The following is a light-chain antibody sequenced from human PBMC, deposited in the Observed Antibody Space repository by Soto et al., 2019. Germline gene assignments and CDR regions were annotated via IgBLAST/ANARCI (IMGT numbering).Light chain of an antibody. J-gene: IGKJ4*01. CDR3: QQYDNLPH. V-gene: IGKV1-33*01. CDR1: QDISNY. Sequence: DIQMTQSPSSLSASVGDRVTITCQASQDISNYLNWYQQKPGKAPKLLIYDASNMETGVPSRFSGSGSGTDFTFTISSPQPEDIATYYCQQYDNLPHFGGETKVEIK. CDR2: DAS.